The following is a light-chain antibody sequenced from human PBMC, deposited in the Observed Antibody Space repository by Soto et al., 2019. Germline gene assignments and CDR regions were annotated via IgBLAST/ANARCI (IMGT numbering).Light chain of an antibody. CDR2: EVN. CDR3: CSYAGITAV. V-gene: IGLV2-14*01. Sequence: QSALTQPASLSGSPGQSITISCTGTSSDIGAYDYVSWFQQHPGKAPKLMISEVNNRPSGVSNRFSGSKPGNTAYLTISRLQVEDEADYYCCSYAGITAVFGNGTKVNV. CDR1: SSDIGAYDY. J-gene: IGLJ1*01.